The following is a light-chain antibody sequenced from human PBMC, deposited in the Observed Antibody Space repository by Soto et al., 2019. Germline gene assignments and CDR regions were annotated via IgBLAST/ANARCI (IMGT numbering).Light chain of an antibody. V-gene: IGKV1-17*01. CDR3: LQHNIYPLT. J-gene: IGKJ4*01. Sequence: DIQMTQSPSSLSASVGDRVTITCRASQGIRNELGWYQQKPGKAPKRLIYAASSLQSGVPSRFSGSGSGTEFPLTISSLQPEDFATYYCLQHNIYPLTFGGGTKVEIK. CDR1: QGIRNE. CDR2: AAS.